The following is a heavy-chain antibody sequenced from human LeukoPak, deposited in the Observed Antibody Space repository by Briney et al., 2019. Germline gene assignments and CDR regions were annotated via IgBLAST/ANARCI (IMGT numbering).Heavy chain of an antibody. CDR2: INSDGIIT. D-gene: IGHD1-1*01. J-gene: IGHJ4*02. CDR3: VPQVSTGH. CDR1: GFSFSRYW. Sequence: GGSLRLSCAASGFSFSRYWMHWVRQVPGKGLVWVSHINSDGIITNYADSVKGRFTISRDNAKNTLYLQMSSLRAEDTAVYYCVPQVSTGHWGQGTLVTVSS. V-gene: IGHV3-74*01.